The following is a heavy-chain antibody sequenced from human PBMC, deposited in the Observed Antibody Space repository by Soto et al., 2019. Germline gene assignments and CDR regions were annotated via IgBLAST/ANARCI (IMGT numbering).Heavy chain of an antibody. Sequence: EVQLVESGGGLIQPGGSLRLSCAVSGFTVSNNYMSWVRQAPGKGLEGVSVIYSGGYTAYGDSVKGRFTISRDNSKNTLIFKRTSGDADAPPVFSCAAARGGGGYWGQGTLVTVSS. CDR3: AAARGGGGY. J-gene: IGHJ4*02. CDR1: GFTVSNNY. V-gene: IGHV3-53*01. CDR2: IYSGGYT. D-gene: IGHD3-10*01.